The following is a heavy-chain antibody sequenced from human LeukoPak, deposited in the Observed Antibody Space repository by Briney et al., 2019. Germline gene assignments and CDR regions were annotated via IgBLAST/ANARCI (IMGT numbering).Heavy chain of an antibody. Sequence: PGRSLRLSCAASGFTFSSYAMHWVRQAPGKGLEWVAVISYDGSNKYYADSVKGRFTISRDNSKNTLYLQMNSLRAEDTAVYYCARGGLRFLEWLLFGSSRAFDIWGQGTMVTVSS. J-gene: IGHJ3*02. CDR2: ISYDGSNK. D-gene: IGHD3-3*01. CDR1: GFTFSSYA. V-gene: IGHV3-30*04. CDR3: ARGGLRFLEWLLFGSSRAFDI.